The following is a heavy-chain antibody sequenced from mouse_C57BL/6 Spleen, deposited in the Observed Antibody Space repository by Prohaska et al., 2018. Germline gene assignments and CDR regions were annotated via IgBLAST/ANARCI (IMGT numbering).Heavy chain of an antibody. J-gene: IGHJ3*01. CDR2: IRKIVYVYTT. V-gene: IGHV7-3*01. CDR3: ARGRGAY. CDR1: GFTFTDYY. Sequence: EVKLVESGGGLVQTGGSLSLSCAASGFTFTDYYMSWVSQPPVKALEWLGFIRKIVYVYTTEYSASVKGRFTISRDNSQSILDLQIKARRGEESATNYCARGRGAYGGQGNLASVS.